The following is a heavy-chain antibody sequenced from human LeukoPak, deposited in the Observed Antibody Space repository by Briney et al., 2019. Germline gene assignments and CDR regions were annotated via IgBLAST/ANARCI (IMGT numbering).Heavy chain of an antibody. Sequence: SETLSLTCAVYGGSFSGYYWSWIRQPPGKGLEWIGEINHSGSTNYNPSLKSRVTISVDTSKNQFSLKLSSVTAADTAVYYCARGRYFWGHYSKVFHYYYMDVWGKGTTVTVSS. J-gene: IGHJ6*03. CDR2: INHSGST. V-gene: IGHV4-34*01. D-gene: IGHD4-11*01. CDR1: GGSFSGYY. CDR3: ARGRYFWGHYSKVFHYYYMDV.